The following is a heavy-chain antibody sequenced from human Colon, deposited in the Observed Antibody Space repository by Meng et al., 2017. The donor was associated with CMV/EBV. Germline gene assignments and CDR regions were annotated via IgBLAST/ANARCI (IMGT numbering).Heavy chain of an antibody. J-gene: IGHJ4*02. CDR2: ISAYNGNR. CDR1: GYTFTNHG. Sequence: QGQGVQSGAEVKKPGASLKVSCKTSGYTFTNHGITWVRQAPGQRLEWLGWISAYNGNRKYAEKLQGRITMTTDASTNTAYMELGSLTSDDTAIYYCAREDGILTGHSLDYWGQGTLVTVSS. V-gene: IGHV1-18*01. CDR3: AREDGILTGHSLDY. D-gene: IGHD3-9*01.